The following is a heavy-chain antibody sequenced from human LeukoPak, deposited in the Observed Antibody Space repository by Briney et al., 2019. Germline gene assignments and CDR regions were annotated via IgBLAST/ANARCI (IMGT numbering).Heavy chain of an antibody. CDR2: INWNGGST. D-gene: IGHD3-22*01. CDR1: GFTFDDYG. V-gene: IGHV3-20*04. CDR3: ARGPLAYDSSGYYLMAAFDI. Sequence: GSLRLSCAASGFTFDDYGMSWVRQAPGKGLEWVSGINWNGGSTGYADSVKGRFTISRDNAKNSLYLQMNSLRAEDTALYYCARGPLAYDSSGYYLMAAFDIWGQGTTVTVSS. J-gene: IGHJ3*02.